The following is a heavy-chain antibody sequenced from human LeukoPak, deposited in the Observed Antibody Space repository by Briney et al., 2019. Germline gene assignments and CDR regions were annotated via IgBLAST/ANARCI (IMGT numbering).Heavy chain of an antibody. V-gene: IGHV1-69*13. J-gene: IGHJ4*02. CDR1: GGTFSSYA. CDR2: IIPIFGTA. CDR3: ARQGYKDGHYYYDSSGYDYFDY. Sequence: HGASVKVSCKASGGTFSSYAISWVRQAPGQGLEWMGGIIPIFGTANYAQKFQGRVTITADESTSTAYMELSSLRSEDTAVYYCARQGYKDGHYYYDSSGYDYFDYWGQGTLVTVSS. D-gene: IGHD3-22*01.